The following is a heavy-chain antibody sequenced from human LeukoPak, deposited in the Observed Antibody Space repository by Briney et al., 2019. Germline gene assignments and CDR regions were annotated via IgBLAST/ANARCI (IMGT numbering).Heavy chain of an antibody. J-gene: IGHJ4*02. Sequence: PGGSLRLSCAASGFTFSSYRMNWVRQAPGKGLEWVSYISSSSRTIYYADSVKGRFTISRDNAKNSLYLQMNSLRAEDTAVYYCAKSYYDFWSGYYQTFDYWGQGTLVTVSS. CDR3: AKSYYDFWSGYYQTFDY. CDR2: ISSSSRTI. CDR1: GFTFSSYR. D-gene: IGHD3-3*01. V-gene: IGHV3-48*01.